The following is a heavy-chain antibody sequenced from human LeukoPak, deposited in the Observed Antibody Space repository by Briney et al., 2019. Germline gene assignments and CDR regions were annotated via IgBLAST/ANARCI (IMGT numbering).Heavy chain of an antibody. Sequence: SVKVSCKASGCTFSSYAISWVRQAPGQGLEWMGGIIPIFGTANYAQKFQGRVTITADESTSTAYMELSSLRSEDTAVYYCARERRGPDFWSGQDAFDIWGQGTMVTVSS. D-gene: IGHD3-3*01. CDR2: IIPIFGTA. V-gene: IGHV1-69*13. J-gene: IGHJ3*02. CDR3: ARERRGPDFWSGQDAFDI. CDR1: GCTFSSYA.